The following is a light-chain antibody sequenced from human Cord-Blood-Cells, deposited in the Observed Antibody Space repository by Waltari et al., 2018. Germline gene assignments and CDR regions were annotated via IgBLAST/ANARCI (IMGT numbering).Light chain of an antibody. CDR2: GAS. CDR3: QQYGSSPPWT. V-gene: IGKV3-20*01. Sequence: EILLTHSPGPLSLSPGDRAPLSCRASQSVSRSYLAWYEQKPGQAPRLLIYGASSRATEIPDRCSVRGSGTGFTFIISRLEYEDLALYYCQQYGSSPPWTFGQGTKVEIK. J-gene: IGKJ1*01. CDR1: QSVSRSY.